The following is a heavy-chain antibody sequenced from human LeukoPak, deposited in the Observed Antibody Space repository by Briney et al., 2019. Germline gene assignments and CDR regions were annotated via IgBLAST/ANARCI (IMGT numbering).Heavy chain of an antibody. CDR1: GFTFSSYA. V-gene: IGHV3-23*01. CDR3: AKVGGGAAAGNGFDY. D-gene: IGHD6-13*01. CDR2: ISGSGGST. Sequence: GGSLRLSCAASGFTFSSYAMSWVRQAPGKGLEWVSAISGSGGSTYYADSVKGRFPISRDNSKNTLYLQMNSLRAEDTAVYYCAKVGGGAAAGNGFDYWGQGTLVTVSS. J-gene: IGHJ4*02.